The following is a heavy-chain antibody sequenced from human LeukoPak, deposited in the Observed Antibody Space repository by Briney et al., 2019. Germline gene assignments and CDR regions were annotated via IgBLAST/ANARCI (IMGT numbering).Heavy chain of an antibody. Sequence: GGSLRLSCAAFGFIFRNYAMSWVRQAPGKGLEWVSAITGSGDTTYYADSVKGRFTISRDNSKNTLYVEMNTLRAEDTAVYYCAKWGDYDILTGYYVSDFWGQGTLVTVS. J-gene: IGHJ4*02. CDR1: GFIFRNYA. CDR3: AKWGDYDILTGYYVSDF. V-gene: IGHV3-23*01. CDR2: ITGSGDTT. D-gene: IGHD3-9*01.